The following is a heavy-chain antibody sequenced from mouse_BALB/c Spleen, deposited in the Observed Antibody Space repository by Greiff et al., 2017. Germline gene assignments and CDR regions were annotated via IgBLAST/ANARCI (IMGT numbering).Heavy chain of an antibody. CDR3: ARGYGNYVNYYAMDY. J-gene: IGHJ4*01. Sequence: VQLQQSGAELVRPGVSVKISCKGSGYTFTDYAMHWVKQSHAKSLEWIGVISTYYGATSYNQNFKDKASLTVAKSSSTAYMELHSLTSEDSAVYYCARGYGNYVNYYAMDYWGQGTSVTVSS. V-gene: IGHV1-67*01. D-gene: IGHD2-1*01. CDR1: GYTFTDYA. CDR2: ISTYYGAT.